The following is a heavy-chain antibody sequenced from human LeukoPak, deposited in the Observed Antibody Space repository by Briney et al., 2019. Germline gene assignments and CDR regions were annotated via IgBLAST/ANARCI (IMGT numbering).Heavy chain of an antibody. D-gene: IGHD4-11*01. CDR1: VGSMTSHY. CDR3: TRLTLTKTWFDP. CDR2: VFYKGNS. Sequence: SETLSLTCIVSVGSMTSHYWGWIRQPPGKRLEWIGYVFYKGNSNYNPSLKSRLTMSVDTSKNQFSLKLSSVTAADTAVYFCTRLTLTKTWFDPWGQGALVTVSS. J-gene: IGHJ5*02. V-gene: IGHV4-59*08.